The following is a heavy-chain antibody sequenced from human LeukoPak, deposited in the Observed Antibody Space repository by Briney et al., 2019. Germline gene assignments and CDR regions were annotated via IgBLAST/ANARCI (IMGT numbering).Heavy chain of an antibody. Sequence: SKTLSLTCTVSGGSISSYYWSWIRQPAGKGLEWIGRIYTSGSTNYNPSLKSRVTISVDTSKNQFSLKLSSVTAADTAVYYCARDYRLDFSYYMDVWGKGTTVTVSS. J-gene: IGHJ6*03. V-gene: IGHV4-4*07. CDR3: ARDYRLDFSYYMDV. D-gene: IGHD3-3*01. CDR2: IYTSGST. CDR1: GGSISSYY.